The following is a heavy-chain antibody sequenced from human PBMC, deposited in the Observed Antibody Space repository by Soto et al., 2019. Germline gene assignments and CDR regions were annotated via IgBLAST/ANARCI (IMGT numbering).Heavy chain of an antibody. D-gene: IGHD4-17*01. CDR1: GGSISSGGYY. CDR3: AREYGINWFDP. CDR2: IYYSGST. J-gene: IGHJ5*02. Sequence: SETLSLTCTVSGGSISSGGYYWSWIRQHPGKGLEWIGYIYYSGSTYYNPSLKSRVTISVDTSKNQFSLKLSSVTAADTAVYYYAREYGINWFDPWGQGTLVTVSS. V-gene: IGHV4-31*03.